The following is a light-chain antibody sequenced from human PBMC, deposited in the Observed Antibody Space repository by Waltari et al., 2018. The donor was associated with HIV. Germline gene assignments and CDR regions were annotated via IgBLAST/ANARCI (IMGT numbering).Light chain of an antibody. CDR2: EDS. CDR3: QVWDSSGDHFWV. CDR1: NIGRKS. V-gene: IGLV3-21*02. Sequence: SYVLTQPTSVSVAPGQTARITCGGNNIGRKSVHWYQQKPGQAPVLVVYEDSDRPSGIPERFSGSNSGNTATLTISRVEVGDEADYYCQVWDSSGDHFWVFGGGTMLTVL. J-gene: IGLJ3*02.